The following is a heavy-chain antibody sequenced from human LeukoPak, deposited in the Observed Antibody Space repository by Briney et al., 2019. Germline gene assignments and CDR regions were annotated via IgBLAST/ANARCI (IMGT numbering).Heavy chain of an antibody. CDR3: AKGTLPPSGDKYFFDY. D-gene: IGHD2-15*01. V-gene: IGHV3-23*01. CDR1: GFTFSSYA. Sequence: PGGPLRLSCAASGFTFSSYAMSWVRQAPGKGLEWVSTISGSGGSTYCADSVKGRFTISRDDSKNTLYLQMNSLSAEDTAVYSCAKGTLPPSGDKYFFDYWGPGTLVTVSS. CDR2: ISGSGGST. J-gene: IGHJ4*02.